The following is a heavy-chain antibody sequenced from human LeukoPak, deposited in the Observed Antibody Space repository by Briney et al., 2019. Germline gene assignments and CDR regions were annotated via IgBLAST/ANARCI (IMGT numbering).Heavy chain of an antibody. V-gene: IGHV1-69*04. J-gene: IGHJ4*02. Sequence: SVKVSCKASGGTFSSYAISWVRQAPGQGLEWMGRIIPILGIANYAQKFQGRVTITADKSTSTAYMELSSLRSEDTAVYHCARDPYGDYAFDYWGQGTLVTVSS. CDR2: IIPILGIA. D-gene: IGHD4-17*01. CDR1: GGTFSSYA. CDR3: ARDPYGDYAFDY.